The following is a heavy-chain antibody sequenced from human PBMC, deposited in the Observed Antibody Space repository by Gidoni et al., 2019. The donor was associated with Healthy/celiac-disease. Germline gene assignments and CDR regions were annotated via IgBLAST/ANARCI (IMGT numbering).Heavy chain of an antibody. CDR1: GGSISSYY. J-gene: IGHJ3*02. V-gene: IGHV4-59*01. CDR3: ARAYDFWSGSYAFDI. D-gene: IGHD3-3*01. CDR2: IYYSGST. Sequence: QVQLQASCPGLVKPSATLSLTCTVSGGSISSYYWSWIRQPPGKGLELIGYIYYSGSTNYNPSLKSRVTISVDTSKNQFSLKLSYVTAADTAVYYCARAYDFWSGSYAFDIWGQGTMVTVSS.